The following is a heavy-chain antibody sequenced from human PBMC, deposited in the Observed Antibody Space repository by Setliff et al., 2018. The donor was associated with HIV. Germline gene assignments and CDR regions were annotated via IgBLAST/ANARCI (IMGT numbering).Heavy chain of an antibody. Sequence: ASVKVSCKASGYTFSSYGINWVRQAPGQGLEWMGWISAYNGNTDYAQKLQGRVTMTTDTSTSTAYMELRSLKSDDTAVYYCARGYCSSTSCYMLYYFDYWGQGTLVTVSS. J-gene: IGHJ4*02. CDR1: GYTFSSYG. V-gene: IGHV1-18*01. D-gene: IGHD2-2*02. CDR3: ARGYCSSTSCYMLYYFDY. CDR2: ISAYNGNT.